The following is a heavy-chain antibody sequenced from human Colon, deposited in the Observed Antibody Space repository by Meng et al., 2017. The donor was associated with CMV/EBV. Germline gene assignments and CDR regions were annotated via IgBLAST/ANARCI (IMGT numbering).Heavy chain of an antibody. V-gene: IGHV3-30*19. CDR2: MSFDGSNK. Sequence: GGSLRLSCAVSGFSFSSYGMHWVRQAPGKGLEWVAVMSFDGSNKDHADPVKGRFTISRDNSKSTLYLRMNGLRAEDTAMYYCARDLRGALDAFDIWGQGTMVTVSS. CDR3: ARDLRGALDAFDI. J-gene: IGHJ3*02. CDR1: GFSFSSYG. D-gene: IGHD1-26*01.